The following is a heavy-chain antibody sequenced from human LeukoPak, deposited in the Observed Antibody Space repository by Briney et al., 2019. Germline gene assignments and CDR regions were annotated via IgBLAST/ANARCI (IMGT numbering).Heavy chain of an antibody. CDR1: GFTFSSYA. J-gene: IGHJ5*02. CDR3: AKRADEYSSGWYGDNWFDP. D-gene: IGHD6-19*01. V-gene: IGHV3-23*01. CDR2: ISGSGGTT. Sequence: GGSLRLSCAASGFTFSSYAMSWVRQAPGKGLEWASVISGSGGTTYYADSVKGRFTISRDNSKNTLYLQMNSLRAEDTAVYYCAKRADEYSSGWYGDNWFDPWGQGTLVTVSS.